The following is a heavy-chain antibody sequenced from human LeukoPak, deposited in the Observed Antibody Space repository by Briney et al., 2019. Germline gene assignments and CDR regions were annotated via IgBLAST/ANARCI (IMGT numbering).Heavy chain of an antibody. D-gene: IGHD3-10*01. Sequence: GGSLRLSCEVSGFRFSTYWMTWVRQAPGKGLEWVANIKEDGSDKYYVDSVKGRFTISRDNAKNSLYLQMNSLRAEDTAVYYCARDGEDFDYWGQGTLVTVSS. V-gene: IGHV3-7*01. CDR2: IKEDGSDK. J-gene: IGHJ4*02. CDR1: GFRFSTYW. CDR3: ARDGEDFDY.